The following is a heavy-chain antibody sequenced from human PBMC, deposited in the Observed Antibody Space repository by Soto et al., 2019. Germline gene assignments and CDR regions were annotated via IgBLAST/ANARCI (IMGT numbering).Heavy chain of an antibody. CDR3: AKADCSSADYFVRDS. CDR2: ISGSDGRT. Sequence: PGGSLRLSCAASGFTFSNYAMSWVRQAPGKGLEWVSIISGSDGRTHNADSVKGRFTISRDNSKDMLYLQMDSLRADDTAVYYCAKADCSSADYFVRDSWGQGTLVTVSS. D-gene: IGHD2-2*01. V-gene: IGHV3-23*01. CDR1: GFTFSNYA. J-gene: IGHJ4*02.